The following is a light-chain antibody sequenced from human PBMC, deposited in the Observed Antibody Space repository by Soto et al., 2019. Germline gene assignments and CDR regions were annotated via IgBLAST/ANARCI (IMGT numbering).Light chain of an antibody. CDR1: QSLSNNY. CDR2: DAS. V-gene: IGKV3D-20*01. Sequence: EIVLTQSPATLSLSPGERVTLSCGASQSLSNNYLAWYQQRPGLAPKLLIFDASSRATGIPDRFSGSGSGTDFTITISRLEPEDFAVYFCHQFGNSPTFGGGTKVEFK. J-gene: IGKJ4*01. CDR3: HQFGNSPT.